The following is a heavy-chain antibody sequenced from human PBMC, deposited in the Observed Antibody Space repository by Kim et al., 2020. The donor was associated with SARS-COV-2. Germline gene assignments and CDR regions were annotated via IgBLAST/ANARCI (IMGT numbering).Heavy chain of an antibody. CDR1: GGSISSYY. V-gene: IGHV4-59*08. CDR3: ARNYDSSARGPGC. Sequence: SETLSLTCTVSGGSISSYYWHWIRQPPGKGLEWIGHIYSSGSTNYNPSLKSRVTILVDTSKNQISLMLSSVTAADTAAYYCARNYDSSARGPGCWGQGTL. J-gene: IGHJ4*02. CDR2: IYSSGST. D-gene: IGHD3-22*01.